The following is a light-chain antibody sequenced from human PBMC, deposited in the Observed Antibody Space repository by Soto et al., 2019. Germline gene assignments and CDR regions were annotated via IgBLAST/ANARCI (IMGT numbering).Light chain of an antibody. CDR3: QQYNSYQFT. CDR1: ESISSW. Sequence: DIQMTQSPSTLSASVGDRVTITCRASESISSWLAWYQQKPGKAPKLLIYKASTLESGVPSRFSGSGSGTEFILTISSLQPDDFAPYYCQQYNSYQFTFGPGTKVDI. CDR2: KAS. J-gene: IGKJ3*01. V-gene: IGKV1-5*03.